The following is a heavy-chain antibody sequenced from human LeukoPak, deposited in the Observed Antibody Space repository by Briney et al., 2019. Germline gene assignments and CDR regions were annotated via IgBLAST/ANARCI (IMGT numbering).Heavy chain of an antibody. Sequence: GGSLRLSCAASGFTFSSYWMHWVRQTPGKGLVWVSHINSDGSSTIYADAVKGRFTISRDNAKNTLYLQMNSLRAEDTAVYYCTRQGSNAFDIWGQGTMVTVSS. CDR1: GFTFSSYW. J-gene: IGHJ3*02. CDR2: INSDGSST. CDR3: TRQGSNAFDI. V-gene: IGHV3-74*01.